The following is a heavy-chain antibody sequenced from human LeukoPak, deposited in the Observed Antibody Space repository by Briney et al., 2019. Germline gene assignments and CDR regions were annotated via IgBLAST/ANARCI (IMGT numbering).Heavy chain of an antibody. CDR3: ARPTNVDIVYFDY. D-gene: IGHD5-12*01. CDR2: ISYDGSNK. Sequence: PGGSLRLSCAASGFTFSSYAMHWVRQAPGKGLEWVAVISYDGSNKYYADSVKGRFTISRDNSKNTLYLQMNSLRAEDTAVYYCARPTNVDIVYFDYWGQGTLVTVSS. V-gene: IGHV3-30-3*01. J-gene: IGHJ4*02. CDR1: GFTFSSYA.